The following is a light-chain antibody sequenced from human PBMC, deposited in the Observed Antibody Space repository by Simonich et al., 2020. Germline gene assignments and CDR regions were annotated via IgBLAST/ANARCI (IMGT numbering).Light chain of an antibody. CDR1: QGISSY. V-gene: IGKV1-9*01. Sequence: DIQLTQSPSFLSASVGDRVTITCRASQGISSYLAWYQQKPGKAPKLLIYAASTLQSGVPSRFSGSGSGTDFTLTISCLQSEDFATYYCQQYYSYPSTFGPGTKVDIK. J-gene: IGKJ3*01. CDR2: AAS. CDR3: QQYYSYPST.